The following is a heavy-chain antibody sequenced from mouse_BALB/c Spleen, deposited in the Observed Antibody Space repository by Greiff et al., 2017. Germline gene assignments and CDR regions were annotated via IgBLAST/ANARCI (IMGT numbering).Heavy chain of an antibody. CDR3: ARALYYGNSAWFAY. V-gene: IGHV5-4*02. D-gene: IGHD2-1*01. Sequence: EVKVVESGGGLVQPGESLKLSCESNEYEFPSHDMSWVRKTPEKRLEWVATISDGGSYTYYPDSVKGRFTISRDNAKNNLYLQMSSLKSEDTAMYYCARALYYGNSAWFAYWGQGTLVTVSA. CDR2: ISDGGSYT. CDR1: EYEFPSHD. J-gene: IGHJ3*01.